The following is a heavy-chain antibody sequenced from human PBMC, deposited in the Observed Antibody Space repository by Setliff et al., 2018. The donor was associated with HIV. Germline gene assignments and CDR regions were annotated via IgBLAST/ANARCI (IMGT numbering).Heavy chain of an antibody. V-gene: IGHV4-34*01. CDR3: ARGRSCSSSSCYLVYYYYYGMDV. CDR1: GGSFSGYY. J-gene: IGHJ6*02. CDR2: IIHTGST. Sequence: SETLSLTCAVYGGSFSGYYWSWIRQPPGKGLEWVGEIIHTGSTNYDPSLKSRVTISVDTSKNQFSLRLSSVTAADTAVYYCARGRSCSSSSCYLVYYYYYGMDVWGHGSTVTVSS. D-gene: IGHD2-2*01.